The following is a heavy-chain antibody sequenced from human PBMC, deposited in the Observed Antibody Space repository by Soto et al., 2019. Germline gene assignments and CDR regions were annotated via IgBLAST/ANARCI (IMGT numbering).Heavy chain of an antibody. CDR1: GYSFTSYW. D-gene: IGHD1-26*01. V-gene: IGHV5-10-1*01. J-gene: IGHJ6*02. CDR3: ARQGRWELNTGFYYSGMDV. Sequence: XGSLKIFCKGSGYSFTSYWLSWVRQMPGKGVEWMGSIDPSDSYTNYSPSFQGHVTISADKSISTAYLQWSSLKASDTAMYYCARQGRWELNTGFYYSGMDVWRQGTTVTVSS. CDR2: IDPSDSYT.